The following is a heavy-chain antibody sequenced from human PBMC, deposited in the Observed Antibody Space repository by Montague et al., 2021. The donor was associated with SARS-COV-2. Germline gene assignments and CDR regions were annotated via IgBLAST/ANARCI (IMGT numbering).Heavy chain of an antibody. Sequence: SETLSLTCTVSGGSISSYYWSWIRQPPGKGLEWIGYMNYSGSTNYNPSLKSRVTLSVDTSKNQFSLKLSSVTATDTAVYYCARDFDYWGQGTLVTVSS. CDR2: MNYSGST. V-gene: IGHV4-59*13. CDR3: ARDFDY. J-gene: IGHJ4*02. CDR1: GGSISSYY.